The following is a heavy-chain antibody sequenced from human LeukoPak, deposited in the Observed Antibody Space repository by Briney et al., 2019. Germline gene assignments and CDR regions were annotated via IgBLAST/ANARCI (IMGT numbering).Heavy chain of an antibody. J-gene: IGHJ4*02. CDR3: AGEGSSWPLDY. V-gene: IGHV4-34*01. CDR2: INHSGST. D-gene: IGHD6-13*01. Sequence: SETLSLTCAVYGGSFSGYYWSWIRQPPGKGLEWIGEINHSGSTNYNPSLKSRVTISVDTSKNQCSLKLSSVTAADTAVYYCAGEGSSWPLDYWGQGTLVTVSS. CDR1: GGSFSGYY.